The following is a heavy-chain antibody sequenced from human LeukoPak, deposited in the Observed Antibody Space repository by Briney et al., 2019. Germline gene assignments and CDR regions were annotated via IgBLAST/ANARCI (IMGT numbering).Heavy chain of an antibody. CDR3: ARIYYYYYYMDV. CDR1: GGSFSGYY. J-gene: IGHJ6*03. Sequence: SETLSLTCAVYGGSFSGYYWSWIRQPPGKGLEWIGEINHSGSTNYNPSLKSRVTISVDTSKNQFSLKLSSVTAADTAVYYCARIYYYYYYMDVWGKGTTVTISS. V-gene: IGHV4-34*01. CDR2: INHSGST.